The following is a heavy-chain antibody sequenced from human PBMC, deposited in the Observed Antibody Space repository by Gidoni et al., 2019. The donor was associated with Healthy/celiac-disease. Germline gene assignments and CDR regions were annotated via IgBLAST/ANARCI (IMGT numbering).Heavy chain of an antibody. D-gene: IGHD4-17*01. Sequence: EVQLVETGGGLIQPGGSLRLSCAASGFPVSSNYIGWVRQAPGKGLEWVSVIYSGGSTYYADSGKGRFTISRDNSKNTLYLQMNSLRAEDTAVYYCAREWGDYGDYVSWYFDLWGRGTLVTVSS. CDR3: AREWGDYGDYVSWYFDL. CDR1: GFPVSSNY. CDR2: IYSGGST. J-gene: IGHJ2*01. V-gene: IGHV3-53*02.